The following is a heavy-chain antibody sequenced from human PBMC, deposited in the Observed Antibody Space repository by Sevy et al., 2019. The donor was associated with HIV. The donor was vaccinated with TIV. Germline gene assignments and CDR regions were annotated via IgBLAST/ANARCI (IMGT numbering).Heavy chain of an antibody. D-gene: IGHD3-10*01. CDR2: IRQDGSEK. V-gene: IGHV3-7*01. Sequence: GGSLRLSCAASGFTFSRYSMHWVRQAPGKGLEWVVNIRQDGSEKNYVDSVKGRSTISKDNANNSLYLQMNGLRAEASVVYYCANKGGSRPNDAFDTWGQGTMVTVSS. CDR3: ANKGGSRPNDAFDT. J-gene: IGHJ3*02. CDR1: GFTFSRYS.